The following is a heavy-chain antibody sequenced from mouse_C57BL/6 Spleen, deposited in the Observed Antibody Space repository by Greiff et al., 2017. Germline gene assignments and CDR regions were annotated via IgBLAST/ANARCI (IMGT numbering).Heavy chain of an antibody. J-gene: IGHJ1*03. Sequence: EVQLVESGPGLVKPSQSLSLTCSVTGYSITSGYYWNWIRQFPGNKLEWMGYISYDGSNNYNPSLKNRISITRDTSKNQFFLKLNSVTTEDTATYYCARDLLNSPSLLDVWGTGTTVTVSS. CDR2: ISYDGSN. CDR3: ARDLLNSPSLLDV. D-gene: IGHD6-1*01. CDR1: GYSITSGYY. V-gene: IGHV3-6*01.